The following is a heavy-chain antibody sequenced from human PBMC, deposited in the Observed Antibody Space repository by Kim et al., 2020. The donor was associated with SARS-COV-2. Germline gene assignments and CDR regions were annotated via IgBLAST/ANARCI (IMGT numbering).Heavy chain of an antibody. J-gene: IGHJ3*02. Sequence: SETLSLTCAVSGGSISSSNWWSWVRQPPGKGLEWIGEIYHSGSTNYNPSLKSRVTISVDKSKNQFSLKLSSVTAADTAVYYCARAPIVVVPAAIFWHAFDIWGQGTMVTVSS. CDR3: ARAPIVVVPAAIFWHAFDI. V-gene: IGHV4-4*02. CDR1: GGSISSSNW. CDR2: IYHSGST. D-gene: IGHD2-2*01.